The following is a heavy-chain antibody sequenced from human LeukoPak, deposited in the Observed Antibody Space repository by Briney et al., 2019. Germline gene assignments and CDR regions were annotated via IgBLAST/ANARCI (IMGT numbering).Heavy chain of an antibody. V-gene: IGHV4-39*01. J-gene: IGHJ4*02. CDR3: ARSSQQWLMLFVY. D-gene: IGHD6-19*01. CDR2: IYYSGST. Sequence: PSETLSLTCTVSGGSISSSSYYWGWIRQPPGKGLEWIGSIYYSGSTYYNPSLKSRVTISVDTSKNQFSLKLSSVTAADTAVYYCARSSQQWLMLFVYWGQGTLVTVSS. CDR1: GGSISSSSYY.